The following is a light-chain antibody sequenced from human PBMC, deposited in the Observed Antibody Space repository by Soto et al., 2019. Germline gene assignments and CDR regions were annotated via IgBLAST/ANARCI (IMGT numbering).Light chain of an antibody. CDR1: SSDVGGYNY. V-gene: IGLV2-14*01. J-gene: IGLJ1*01. CDR2: EVS. Sequence: QSILTQPASVSGSPGQSITISCTGTSSDVGGYNYVSWYQQHPAKAPKLMIFEVSNRPSGISNRFSGSKSGNTASLTISRLQAEDEADYYCSSYTSSSNYVFGTGTKLTVL. CDR3: SSYTSSSNYV.